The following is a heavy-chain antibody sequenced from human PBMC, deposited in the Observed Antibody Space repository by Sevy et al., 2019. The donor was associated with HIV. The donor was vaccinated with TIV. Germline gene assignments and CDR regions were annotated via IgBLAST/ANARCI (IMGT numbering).Heavy chain of an antibody. CDR1: GYTFTGYY. J-gene: IGHJ6*02. CDR2: INPNSGGT. V-gene: IGHV1-2*02. D-gene: IGHD5-12*01. CDR3: ARDLGGYSGYDFSYYYHYAMDV. Sequence: ASVKVSCKASGYTFTGYYMHWVRQAPGQGLEWMGWINPNSGGTNYAQVFQGRVTMTRDTSISTAYMELSRLTSDDTAVYYCARDLGGYSGYDFSYYYHYAMDVWGQGTTVTVSS.